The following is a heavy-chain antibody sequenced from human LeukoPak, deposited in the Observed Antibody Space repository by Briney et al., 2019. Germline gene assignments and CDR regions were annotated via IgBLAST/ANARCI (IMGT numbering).Heavy chain of an antibody. J-gene: IGHJ6*03. CDR1: GYTFTSYG. CDR3: ARVWSGYSSSWGIYYYYYIDV. CDR2: ISAYNGNT. V-gene: IGHV1-18*01. Sequence: GASVKVSCKASGYTFTSYGISWVRQAPGQGLEWMGWISAYNGNTNYAQKLQGRVTMTTDTSTSTAYMELKSLRSDDTAVYYCARVWSGYSSSWGIYYYYYIDVWGKGTTVTVSS. D-gene: IGHD6-13*01.